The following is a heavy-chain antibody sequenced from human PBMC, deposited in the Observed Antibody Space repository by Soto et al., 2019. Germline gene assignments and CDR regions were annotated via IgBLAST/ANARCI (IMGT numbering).Heavy chain of an antibody. CDR3: ARGRYCLTGRCLPNWFDS. D-gene: IGHD2-15*01. Sequence: SETLSLTCSVSGDSISSVDYFWAWIRQPPGQALEYIGYIYKSATTYYNPSFESRVAISLDTSKSQFSLNVTSVTAADTAVYFCARGRYCLTGRCLPNWFDSWGQGTLVTVSS. CDR1: GDSISSVDYF. J-gene: IGHJ5*01. V-gene: IGHV4-30-4*01. CDR2: IYKSATT.